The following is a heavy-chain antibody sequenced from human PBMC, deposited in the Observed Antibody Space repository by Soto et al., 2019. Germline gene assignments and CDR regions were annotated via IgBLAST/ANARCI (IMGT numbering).Heavy chain of an antibody. CDR2: ISRSGGSA. V-gene: IGHV3-23*01. CDR3: AKDLITSWVDYYFDY. J-gene: IGHJ4*02. Sequence: PGGSLRLSCAPCAFTFSSYAMSWVRLPSWKGLERVSGISRSGGSAYNADSVKGRFTIFSDNSKMTLHQQINSLTTDYTATQDSAKDLITSWVDYYFDYWGQGTLVRVSS. D-gene: IGHD2-2*01. CDR1: AFTFSSYA.